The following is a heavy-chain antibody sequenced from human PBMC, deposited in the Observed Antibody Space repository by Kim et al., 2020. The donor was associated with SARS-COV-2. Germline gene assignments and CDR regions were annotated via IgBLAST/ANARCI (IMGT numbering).Heavy chain of an antibody. CDR1: GGTFSSYA. CDR2: IIPIFGTA. J-gene: IGHJ4*02. CDR3: ARVGQNYDILTGYYGGPFDY. D-gene: IGHD3-9*01. Sequence: SVKVSCKASGGTFSSYAISWVRQAPGQGLEWMGGIIPIFGTANYAQKFQGRVTITADESTSTAYMELSSLRSEDTAVYYCARVGQNYDILTGYYGGPFDYWGQGTLVTVSS. V-gene: IGHV1-69*13.